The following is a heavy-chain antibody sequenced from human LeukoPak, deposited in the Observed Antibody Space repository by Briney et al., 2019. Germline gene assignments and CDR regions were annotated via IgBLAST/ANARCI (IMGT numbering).Heavy chain of an antibody. CDR3: ARGASSTSLVVFDY. CDR1: GYTFSSYW. J-gene: IGHJ4*02. V-gene: IGHV5-51*01. D-gene: IGHD2-2*01. CDR2: IYPGDSDT. Sequence: GESLKISCKGSGYTFSSYWIAWVRQMPGKGLEWMGTIYPGDSDTRYSPSFQGQVTISADKSISTAYLQWSSLKASDTAMYYCARGASSTSLVVFDYRGQGTLVTVSS.